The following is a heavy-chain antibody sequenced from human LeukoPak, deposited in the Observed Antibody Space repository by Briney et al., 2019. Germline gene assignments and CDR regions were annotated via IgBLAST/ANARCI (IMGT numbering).Heavy chain of an antibody. CDR3: ATDSAGDSVEFDY. V-gene: IGHV1-24*01. D-gene: IGHD6-13*01. CDR1: GYTLTELS. CDR2: FDPEDGEA. Sequence: ASVKVSCKVSGYTLTELSMHWVRQAPGKGLEWMGGFDPEDGEAIYEQQLQGRVTMTEDTSTDTAYMELNSLRSEDTAVYYRATDSAGDSVEFDYWGQGTLVTVSS. J-gene: IGHJ4*02.